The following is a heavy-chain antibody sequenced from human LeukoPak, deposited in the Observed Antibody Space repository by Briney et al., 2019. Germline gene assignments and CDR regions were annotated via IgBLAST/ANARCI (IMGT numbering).Heavy chain of an antibody. D-gene: IGHD2-2*01. J-gene: IGHJ4*02. CDR3: ARADIVVVPAAMGQLDY. CDR2: IYYSGST. V-gene: IGHV4-31*03. CDR1: GGSISSGGYY. Sequence: SETPSLTCTVSGGSISSGGYYWSWIRQHPGKGLEWIGYIYYSGSTYYNPSLKSRVTISVDTSKNQFSLKLGSVTAADTAVYYCARADIVVVPAAMGQLDYWGQGTLVTVSS.